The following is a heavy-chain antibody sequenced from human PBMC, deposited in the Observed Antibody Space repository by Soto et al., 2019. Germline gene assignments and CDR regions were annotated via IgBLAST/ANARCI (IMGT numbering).Heavy chain of an antibody. CDR2: INAGNGDT. CDR1: GYTFNTYT. CDR3: ARDQGYCSSTGCSSTGGYFDY. D-gene: IGHD2-2*01. V-gene: IGHV1-3*01. Sequence: ASVKVSCKASGYTFNTYTMHWVRQAPGQRLEWMGWINAGNGDTKYSQKFQGRVTITRDTSASTAYMELSSLRSEDTAVYYCARDQGYCSSTGCSSTGGYFDYWGQGTLVTVSS. J-gene: IGHJ4*02.